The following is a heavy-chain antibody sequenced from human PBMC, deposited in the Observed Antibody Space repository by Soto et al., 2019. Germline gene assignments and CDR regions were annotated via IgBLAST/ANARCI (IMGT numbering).Heavy chain of an antibody. Sequence: QVQLQESGPGLVKPSETLSLTCTVSGGSISSYYWSWIRQPPGKGLEWIGYIYYSGSTNYNPSLKSRVTISVDTSKNQFSLKLCSVTAADTAVYYCARALHSYGPKFDPWGQGTLVTVSS. D-gene: IGHD5-18*01. V-gene: IGHV4-59*01. CDR1: GGSISSYY. CDR3: ARALHSYGPKFDP. CDR2: IYYSGST. J-gene: IGHJ5*02.